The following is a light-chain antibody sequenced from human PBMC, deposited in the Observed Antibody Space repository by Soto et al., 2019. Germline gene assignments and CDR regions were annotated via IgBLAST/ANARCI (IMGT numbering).Light chain of an antibody. CDR1: ESVRNDY. Sequence: EIVLTQSPGTVSLSPGERISLSCRASESVRNDYLAWYQHKPGQAPKVLIYGASSTATGIPDRFSGSGSGTDFNLTISRLEPEDFAVYYCHRYVYVPYTFGQVTKVEIK. V-gene: IGKV3-20*01. J-gene: IGKJ2*01. CDR2: GAS. CDR3: HRYVYVPYT.